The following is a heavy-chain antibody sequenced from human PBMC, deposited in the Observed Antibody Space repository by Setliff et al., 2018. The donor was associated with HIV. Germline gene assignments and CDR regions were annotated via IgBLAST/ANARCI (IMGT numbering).Heavy chain of an antibody. Sequence: GSLRLSCAASGFTFSDAWMRWVRQAPGKGLEWVANIKQDGSEKYYVDSVKGRSTIARDNAKNSLYLQVNSLRAEDTAVYYCARGILLLFGELSLNDAFDVWGQGTMVTVSS. V-gene: IGHV3-7*04. D-gene: IGHD3-10*01. J-gene: IGHJ3*01. CDR3: ARGILLLFGELSLNDAFDV. CDR1: GFTFSDAW. CDR2: IKQDGSEK.